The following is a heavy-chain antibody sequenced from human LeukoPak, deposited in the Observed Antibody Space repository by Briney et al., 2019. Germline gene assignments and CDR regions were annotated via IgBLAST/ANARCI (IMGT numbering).Heavy chain of an antibody. V-gene: IGHV3-23*01. CDR1: GFTFSSYA. Sequence: HPGGSLRLSCATSGFTFSSYAMSWVRQAPGKGLEWVSGIGASGGSTYYADSVKGRFTISRDNSKNTLYLQMNSLRTEDTAVYYCATAEGYDILTGLDYWGQGTLVTVSS. D-gene: IGHD3-9*01. CDR2: IGASGGST. J-gene: IGHJ4*02. CDR3: ATAEGYDILTGLDY.